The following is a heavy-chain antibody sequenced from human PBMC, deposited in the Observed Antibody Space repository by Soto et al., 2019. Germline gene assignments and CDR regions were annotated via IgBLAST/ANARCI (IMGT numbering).Heavy chain of an antibody. CDR1: GGSISSYY. CDR2: IYYSGST. CDR3: ARSPGSGGYYYGMDV. J-gene: IGHJ6*02. D-gene: IGHD2-15*01. Sequence: PSETLSLTCTVSGGSISSYYWSWIRQPPGKGLEWIGYIYYSGSTNYNPSLKSRVTISVDTSKNQFSLKLSSVTAADTAVYYCARSPGSGGYYYGMDVWGQGTTVTVS. V-gene: IGHV4-59*01.